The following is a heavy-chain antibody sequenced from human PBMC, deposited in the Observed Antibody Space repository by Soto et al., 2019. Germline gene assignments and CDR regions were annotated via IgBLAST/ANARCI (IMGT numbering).Heavy chain of an antibody. Sequence: NLSLTCTVSGGSISSGDYYWSWIRQPPGKGLEWIGYIYYSGSTYYNPSLKSRVTISVDTSKNQFSLKLSSVTAADTAVYYCALFGVVITEVDYWGQGTLVTVS. V-gene: IGHV4-30-4*01. CDR3: ALFGVVITEVDY. D-gene: IGHD3-3*01. J-gene: IGHJ4*02. CDR2: IYYSGST. CDR1: GGSISSGDYY.